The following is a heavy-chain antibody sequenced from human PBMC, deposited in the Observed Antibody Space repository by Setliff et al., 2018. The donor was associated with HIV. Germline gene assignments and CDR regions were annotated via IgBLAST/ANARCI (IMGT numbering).Heavy chain of an antibody. CDR1: GGSISSYY. Sequence: PSETLSLTCTVSGGSISSYYWSWIRQPPGKGLEWIGYVYTSEISNYNSSLRSRVVISLDTSKNQFSLKLGSVTAADTAVYYCARAISTPSYYYHMDVWGTGTPVTVSS. V-gene: IGHV4-4*08. CDR3: ARAISTPSYYYHMDV. CDR2: VYTSEIS. D-gene: IGHD3-10*01. J-gene: IGHJ6*03.